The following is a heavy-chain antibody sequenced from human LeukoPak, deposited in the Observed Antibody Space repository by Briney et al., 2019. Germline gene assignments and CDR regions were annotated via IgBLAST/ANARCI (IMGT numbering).Heavy chain of an antibody. D-gene: IGHD6-13*01. Sequence: PSETLSLTCTVSGGSISSYYWSWIRQPPGKGLEWIGYIYYSGSTNYNPSLKSRVTISVDTSKNQFSLKLSSVTAADTAVYYCARVGGTIAVYSSSWYYFDYWGQGTLVTVSS. CDR2: IYYSGST. CDR3: ARVGGTIAVYSSSWYYFDY. CDR1: GGSISSYY. J-gene: IGHJ4*02. V-gene: IGHV4-59*01.